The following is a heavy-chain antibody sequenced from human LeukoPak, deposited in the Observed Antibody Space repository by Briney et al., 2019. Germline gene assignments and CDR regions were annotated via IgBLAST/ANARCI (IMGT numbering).Heavy chain of an antibody. V-gene: IGHV3-30-3*01. Sequence: GRSLRLSCAASGFTFSSYAMHWVRQAPGKGLEWVAVISYDGSNKYYADSVKGRFTISRDDSKNTLYLQMNSLRAEDTAVYYCARGYYDSVFDYWGQGTLATVSS. J-gene: IGHJ4*02. CDR3: ARGYYDSVFDY. D-gene: IGHD3-22*01. CDR1: GFTFSSYA. CDR2: ISYDGSNK.